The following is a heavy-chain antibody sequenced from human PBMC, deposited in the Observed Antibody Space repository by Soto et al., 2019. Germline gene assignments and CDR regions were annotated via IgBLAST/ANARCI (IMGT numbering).Heavy chain of an antibody. J-gene: IGHJ4*02. D-gene: IGHD6-13*01. CDR1: GDSVSSNIVT. Sequence: SQTLSLTCAISGDSVSSNIVTWDWIRQSPSRGLEWLGRTYYRSQLFNDYAVSVKSRMTINADTSKNQFSLQLNYVTPEDTAVYYCARLIGTSWFVGWGQGTPVTVSS. CDR2: TYYRSQLFN. V-gene: IGHV6-1*01. CDR3: ARLIGTSWFVG.